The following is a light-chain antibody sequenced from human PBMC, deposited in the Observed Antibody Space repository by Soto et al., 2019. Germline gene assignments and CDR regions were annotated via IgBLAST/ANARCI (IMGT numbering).Light chain of an antibody. Sequence: QSALTQPASVSGSPGQSITISCTGTSSDVGSYNLVSWYQQHPGKAPKLMIYEGSKRPSGVSNRFSGSKSGNTASLTISGLHAEAEADYYCCSYAGSSTWVFGGGTKLTVL. CDR2: EGS. CDR1: SSDVGSYNL. V-gene: IGLV2-23*01. CDR3: CSYAGSSTWV. J-gene: IGLJ3*02.